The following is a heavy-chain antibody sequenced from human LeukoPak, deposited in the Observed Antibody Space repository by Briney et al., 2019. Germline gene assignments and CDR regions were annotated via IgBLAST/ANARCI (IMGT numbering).Heavy chain of an antibody. J-gene: IGHJ4*02. Sequence: ASVKVSCKASGYTFTSYDINWVRQAPGQGLEWMGGIIPIFGTANYAQKFQGRVTITADESTSTAYMELSSLRSEDTAVYYCARAREITMVRGVITYFDYWGQGTLVTVSS. D-gene: IGHD3-10*01. CDR1: GYTFTSYD. V-gene: IGHV1-69*13. CDR2: IIPIFGTA. CDR3: ARAREITMVRGVITYFDY.